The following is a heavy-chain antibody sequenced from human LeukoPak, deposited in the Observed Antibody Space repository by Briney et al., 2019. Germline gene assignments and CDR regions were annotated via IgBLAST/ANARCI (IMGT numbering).Heavy chain of an antibody. D-gene: IGHD3-22*01. CDR3: ARTYYDSSGYLVPGYYYYMDV. J-gene: IGHJ6*03. CDR1: GFTFSSYS. Sequence: PGGSLRLSCAASGFTFSSYSMNWVRQAPGKGLEWVSSISSSSSTIYYADSVKGRFTISRDNAKNSLYLQMNSLRAEDTAVYYCARTYYDSSGYLVPGYYYYMDVWGKGTTVTVSS. V-gene: IGHV3-48*01. CDR2: ISSSSSTI.